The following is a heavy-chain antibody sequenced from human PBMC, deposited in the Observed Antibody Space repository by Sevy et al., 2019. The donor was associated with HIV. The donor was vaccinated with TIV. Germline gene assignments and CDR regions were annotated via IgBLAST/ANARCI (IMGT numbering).Heavy chain of an antibody. V-gene: IGHV3-23*01. CDR1: GFTFRSYA. CDR3: GKDLGGRIRIFGVGVGVYFDY. Sequence: GGSLRLSCAASGFTFRSYAMSWVRQAPGKGLEWVSAISGVGDYTYYADSVKGRFTISRDNSKNTLYLQMNCLRAEDTAAYYGGKDLGGRIRIFGVGVGVYFDYWGQGTLVTVSS. D-gene: IGHD3-3*01. CDR2: ISGVGDYT. J-gene: IGHJ4*02.